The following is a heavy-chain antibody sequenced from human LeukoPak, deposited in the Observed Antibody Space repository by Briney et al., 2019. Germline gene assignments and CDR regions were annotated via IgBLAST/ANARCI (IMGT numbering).Heavy chain of an antibody. CDR1: GFTFSSYA. J-gene: IGHJ3*02. V-gene: IGHV3-23*01. Sequence: GSLRLSCAASGFTFSSYAMSWVRQAPGKGLEWVSAISGSGAYTYYADSVKGRLTISRDNSKNTLYLQMNSLRAEDTAVCYCARDKSYFPIVGAPDDAFDIWGQGTMVTVSS. D-gene: IGHD1-26*01. CDR3: ARDKSYFPIVGAPDDAFDI. CDR2: ISGSGAYT.